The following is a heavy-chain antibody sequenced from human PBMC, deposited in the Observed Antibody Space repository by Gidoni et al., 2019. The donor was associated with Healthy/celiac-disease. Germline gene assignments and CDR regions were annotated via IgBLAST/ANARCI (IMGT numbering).Heavy chain of an antibody. Sequence: ELQLVESGGGLVQPGGSLILSCAASGFTFSSSWLSWVRQAPGKGLEWVANIKQDGSEKYYVDSVKGRFTISRDNAKNSLYLQMNSLRAEDTAVYYCARDGWNYPEEDFYYYGMDVWGQGTTVTVSS. CDR3: ARDGWNYPEEDFYYYGMDV. D-gene: IGHD1-7*01. V-gene: IGHV3-7*03. CDR2: IKQDGSEK. CDR1: GFTFSSSW. J-gene: IGHJ6*02.